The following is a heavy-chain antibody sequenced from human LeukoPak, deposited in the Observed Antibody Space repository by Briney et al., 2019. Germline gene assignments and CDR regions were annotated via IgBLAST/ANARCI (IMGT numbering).Heavy chain of an antibody. D-gene: IGHD3-16*01. V-gene: IGHV4-39*01. CDR3: ARLYVYYYYMDV. Sequence: PSETLSLTCTVSGGSISSSSYYWGWLRQPPGKGLEWIGSIYYSGSTYYNPSLKSRVTISVDTSKNQFSLKLSSVTAADTAVYYCARLYVYYYYMDVWGKGTTVTVSS. CDR1: GGSISSSSYY. CDR2: IYYSGST. J-gene: IGHJ6*03.